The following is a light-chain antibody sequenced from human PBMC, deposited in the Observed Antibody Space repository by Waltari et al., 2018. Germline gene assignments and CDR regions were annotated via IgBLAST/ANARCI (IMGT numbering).Light chain of an antibody. Sequence: QSALTQPRSVSGSPGQSVTISCAGTGSYVGDFNSVSWYQPHPGKAPRLVIFDVTQRPSGVPDRFSGSKSGTSASLTVSGLQAEDEADYYCCSYAGIWVFGGGTKLTVL. CDR1: GSYVGDFNS. V-gene: IGLV2-11*01. CDR3: CSYAGIWV. CDR2: DVT. J-gene: IGLJ3*02.